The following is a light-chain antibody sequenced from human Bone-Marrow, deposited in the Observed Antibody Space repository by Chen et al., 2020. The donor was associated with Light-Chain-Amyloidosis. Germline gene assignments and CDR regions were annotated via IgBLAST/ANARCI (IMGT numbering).Light chain of an antibody. CDR1: VLAKKY. CDR2: KDS. Sequence: SYELTQPSSVSVSPGQTARITCSGDVLAKKYARWFQQKPGPAPVLVIYKDSERPSGTPERFSGSSSGTTVTLPSSGAQVEEEAYYYCYSATDNNLGVFGGGTKLTVL. V-gene: IGLV3-27*01. J-gene: IGLJ2*01. CDR3: YSATDNNLGV.